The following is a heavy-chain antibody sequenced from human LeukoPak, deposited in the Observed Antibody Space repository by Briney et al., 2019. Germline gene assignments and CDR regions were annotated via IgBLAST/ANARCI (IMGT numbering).Heavy chain of an antibody. V-gene: IGHV3-30-3*01. CDR2: ISYDGSNK. CDR1: GFTFSSYA. J-gene: IGHJ4*02. Sequence: PGRSLRLTCAASGFTFSSYAMHWVRQAPGKGLEWVAVISYDGSNKYYADSVKGRFTISRDNSKNTLYLQMNSRRAEDTAVYYCARDWNTDYYDSSGYDYWGQGTLVTVSS. CDR3: ARDWNTDYYDSSGYDY. D-gene: IGHD3-22*01.